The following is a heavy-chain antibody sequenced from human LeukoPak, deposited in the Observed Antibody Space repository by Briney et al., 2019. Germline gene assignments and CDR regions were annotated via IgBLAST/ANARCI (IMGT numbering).Heavy chain of an antibody. J-gene: IGHJ4*01. V-gene: IGHV3-20*04. CDR1: GFTFDDYG. CDR2: INWNGGST. CDR3: ARAKAPIVGATLDY. Sequence: GGSLRLSCAASGFTFDDYGMSWVRQAPGKGLEWVSGINWNGGSTGYADSVKGRFTISRDNAKNSLYLQMNSLRAEDTALYYCARAKAPIVGATLDYWGQGTLVTVFS. D-gene: IGHD1-26*01.